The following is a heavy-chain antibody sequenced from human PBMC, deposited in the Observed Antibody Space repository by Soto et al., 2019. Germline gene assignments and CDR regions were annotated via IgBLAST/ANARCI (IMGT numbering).Heavy chain of an antibody. CDR3: ARASSSSWYYFDY. J-gene: IGHJ4*02. Sequence: PSETLSLTCTVSDGSISSYYWSWIRQPPGKGLEWIGYIYYSGSTNYNPSLKSRVTISVDTSKNQFSLKLSSVTTADTAVYYCARASSSSWYYFDYWGQGTLVTVSS. V-gene: IGHV4-59*01. CDR1: DGSISSYY. D-gene: IGHD6-13*01. CDR2: IYYSGST.